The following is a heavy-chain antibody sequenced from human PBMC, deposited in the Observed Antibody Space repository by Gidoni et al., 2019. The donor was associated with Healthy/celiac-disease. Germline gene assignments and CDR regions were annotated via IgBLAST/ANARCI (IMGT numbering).Heavy chain of an antibody. CDR3: VQSTYYDILTGYYM. CDR1: GFTFSSYA. J-gene: IGHJ4*02. V-gene: IGHV3-64D*06. Sequence: EVQLVESGGGLVQTGGSLRLTCSASGFTFSSYAMHWVRQAPGKGLEYVSAISSNGGSTYYADSVKGRFTISRDNSKNTLYLQMSSLRAEDTAVYYCVQSTYYDILTGYYMWGQGTLVTVSS. D-gene: IGHD3-9*01. CDR2: ISSNGGST.